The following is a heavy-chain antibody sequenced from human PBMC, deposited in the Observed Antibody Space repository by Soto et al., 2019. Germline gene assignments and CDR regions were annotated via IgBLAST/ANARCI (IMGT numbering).Heavy chain of an antibody. D-gene: IGHD5-12*01. Sequence: QVQLQQWDAGLLKPSETLSLTCAVNGGYFSGHYWSWVRQTPGKGLDWIGGINHSGSTNYNPSLKSRVTMSVDTSKNHFSLKLNSVTAADSAVYYCARGRSGGYSPCAFDIWGQGTVVTVSS. J-gene: IGHJ3*02. CDR2: INHSGST. CDR1: GGYFSGHY. CDR3: ARGRSGGYSPCAFDI. V-gene: IGHV4-34*01.